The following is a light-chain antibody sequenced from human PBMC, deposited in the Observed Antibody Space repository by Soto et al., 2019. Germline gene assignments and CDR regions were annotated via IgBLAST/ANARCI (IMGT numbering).Light chain of an antibody. J-gene: IGKJ4*01. CDR3: QPLHIYQLT. CDR1: QSVSSSY. Sequence: EIVLTQSPGTMSLSPGERDTLSCRASQSVSSSYLAWYQQKPGQAPRILIYGASSRATGIPDRFSGSGSGTGFTLTIRSLQPEDFATYYCQPLHIYQLTLGGGTQLDIK. V-gene: IGKV3-20*01. CDR2: GAS.